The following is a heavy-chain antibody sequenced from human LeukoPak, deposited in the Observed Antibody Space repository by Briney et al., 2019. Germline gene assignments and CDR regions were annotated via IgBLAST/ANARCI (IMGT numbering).Heavy chain of an antibody. V-gene: IGHV1-24*01. D-gene: IGHD2-2*01. CDR3: ATIVVVPAAISSDAFDI. Sequence: ASVKVSCKVSGYTFTELSMHWVRQAPGKGLEWMGGFDPEDGETIYAQKFQGRVTMTEDTSTDTAYMELSSLRSEDTAVYYCATIVVVPAAISSDAFDIWGQGTMVTVSS. CDR2: FDPEDGET. CDR1: GYTFTELS. J-gene: IGHJ3*02.